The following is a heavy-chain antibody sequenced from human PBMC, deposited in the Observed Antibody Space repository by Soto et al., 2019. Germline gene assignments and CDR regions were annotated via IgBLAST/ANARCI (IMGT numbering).Heavy chain of an antibody. Sequence: ASVKVSCKASGYAFSFGFSWVRQAPGQGLEWMGWISASDGSTNSAQKFRGRISLTTDTSTNTAYLDLLSLTSDDTAVYFCATYYFGSGSYYRFDNWGQGTLVTVSS. CDR1: GYAFSFG. V-gene: IGHV1-18*01. J-gene: IGHJ4*02. CDR2: ISASDGST. CDR3: ATYYFGSGSYYRFDN. D-gene: IGHD3-10*01.